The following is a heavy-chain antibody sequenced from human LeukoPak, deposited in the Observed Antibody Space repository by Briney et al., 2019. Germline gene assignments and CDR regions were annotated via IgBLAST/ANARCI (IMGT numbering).Heavy chain of an antibody. V-gene: IGHV4-30-4*07. CDR2: IYYSGST. J-gene: IGHJ4*02. D-gene: IGHD3-22*01. CDR1: GGSISSGGYS. CDR3: AREYYYDSSGCSGYFDY. Sequence: PSETLSLTCAVSGGSISSGGYSWSWFRQPPGKGLEWIGYIYYSGSTYYNPSLKSRVTISVDTSKNQFSLKPSSVTAADTAVYYCAREYYYDSSGCSGYFDYWGQGTLVTVSS.